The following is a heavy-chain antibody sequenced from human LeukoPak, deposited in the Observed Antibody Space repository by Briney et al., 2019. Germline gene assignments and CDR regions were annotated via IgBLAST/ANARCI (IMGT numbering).Heavy chain of an antibody. D-gene: IGHD3-10*01. CDR2: IYPADSDT. CDR1: GYRFTTYW. Sequence: GESLKTSFKGSGYRFTTYWIGGVRQIPGKGLEWMGIIYPADSDTTYSPSFQGQGPISADKSISTAYLQWSSLKAADTAMYYCARQEIWVGELLYYFDCWGQGTLVSVS. V-gene: IGHV5-51*01. CDR3: ARQEIWVGELLYYFDC. J-gene: IGHJ4*02.